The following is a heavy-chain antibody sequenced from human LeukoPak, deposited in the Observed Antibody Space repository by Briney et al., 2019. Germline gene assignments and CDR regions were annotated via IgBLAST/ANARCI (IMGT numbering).Heavy chain of an antibody. D-gene: IGHD6-13*01. CDR1: GGSISSYY. Sequence: PSETLSLTCTVSGGSISSYYWSWTRQPPGKGLEWIGYIYYSGSTNYNPSLKSRVTISVDTSKNQFSLKLSSVTAADTAVYYCARVASAAVFDYWGQGTLVTVSS. CDR3: ARVASAAVFDY. CDR2: IYYSGST. J-gene: IGHJ4*02. V-gene: IGHV4-59*01.